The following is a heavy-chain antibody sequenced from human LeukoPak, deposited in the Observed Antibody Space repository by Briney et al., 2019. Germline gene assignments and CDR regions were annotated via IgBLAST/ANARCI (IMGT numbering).Heavy chain of an antibody. CDR2: IKQDGTEK. V-gene: IGHV3-7*01. J-gene: IGHJ4*02. Sequence: GESLRLSCAASGFTFTTYWMSWVRQAPGKGLEWVANIKQDGTEKYYVDSVKGRFTISRDNAKNSLYLQMNSLRVEDTAVYYCARVFSESLGLSTPPLDYWGQGTLVTVSS. CDR1: GFTFTTYW. D-gene: IGHD3-16*02. CDR3: ARVFSESLGLSTPPLDY.